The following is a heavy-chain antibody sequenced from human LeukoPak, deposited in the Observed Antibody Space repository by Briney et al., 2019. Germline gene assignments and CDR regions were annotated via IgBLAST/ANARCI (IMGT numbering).Heavy chain of an antibody. CDR1: AFTVSSNC. Sequence: GGSLRLSCTASAFTVSSNCMSWVRQAPGKGLEWVSLIYTAGNTYYADSVRGRFTISRDISKNTLYLQMNSLRIDDTAVYYCARDVSGGRGATEYWGQGTLVTVSS. V-gene: IGHV3-66*01. CDR2: IYTAGNT. D-gene: IGHD1-26*01. CDR3: ARDVSGGRGATEY. J-gene: IGHJ4*02.